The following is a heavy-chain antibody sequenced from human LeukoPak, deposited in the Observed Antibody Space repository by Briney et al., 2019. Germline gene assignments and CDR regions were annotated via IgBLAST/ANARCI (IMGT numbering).Heavy chain of an antibody. CDR1: GYTFTSYY. J-gene: IGHJ4*02. D-gene: IGHD6-19*01. Sequence: ASVKVSCKASGYTFTSYYMHWVRQAPGQGLEWMGIINPSGGSTSYAQKVQGRVTMTRDMSTSTVYMELSSLRSEDTAVYYCATLAVAGSIFDYWGQGTLVTVSS. V-gene: IGHV1-46*03. CDR2: INPSGGST. CDR3: ATLAVAGSIFDY.